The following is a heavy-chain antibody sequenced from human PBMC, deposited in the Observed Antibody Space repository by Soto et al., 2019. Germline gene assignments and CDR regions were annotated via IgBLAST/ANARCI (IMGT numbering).Heavy chain of an antibody. Sequence: PSETLSLTCTVSGDSITSGGYYWSWLRQQPGKGLEWIGYIYHSGGASYNPSLRGRAVISIDTSKNQFFLRMNAVTAADTGTYYCAREYYGAGSQYYYYGMEVWGQGTTVTVSS. J-gene: IGHJ6*02. CDR3: AREYYGAGSQYYYYGMEV. D-gene: IGHD3-10*01. CDR2: IYHSGGA. V-gene: IGHV4-31*03. CDR1: GDSITSGGYY.